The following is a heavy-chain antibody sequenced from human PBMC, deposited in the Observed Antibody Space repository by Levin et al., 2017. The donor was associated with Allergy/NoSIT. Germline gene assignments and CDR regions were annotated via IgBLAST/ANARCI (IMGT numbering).Heavy chain of an antibody. CDR2: VYYFNGGST. Sequence: ASETLSLTCDVFNGSLKSYYWSWLRHAPGRGLEWIGYVYYFNGGSTKYNPSLRSRVSISVDPSKNQFSLTLTSMTAADTATYYCARHVRRVGAPMDSWGRGVLVTVSS. CDR3: ARHVRRVGAPMDS. J-gene: IGHJ5*01. V-gene: IGHV4-59*08. D-gene: IGHD1-26*01. CDR1: NGSLKSYY.